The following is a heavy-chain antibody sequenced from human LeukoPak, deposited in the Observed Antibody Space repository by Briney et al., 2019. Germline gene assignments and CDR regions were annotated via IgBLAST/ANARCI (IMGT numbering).Heavy chain of an antibody. CDR3: ARDSGNYHYDMDV. D-gene: IGHD3-10*01. CDR1: GYSFNSHR. CDR2: NFFHDGTT. Sequence: ASVKVSCKTSGYSFNSHRVHWVRQAPGQGLEWMGINFFHDGTTSNTQKFPGRLTITRDTSTSSVYMELSSLRSEDTAVYCARDSGNYHYDMDVWGQGTTVIVSS. V-gene: IGHV1-46*02. J-gene: IGHJ6*02.